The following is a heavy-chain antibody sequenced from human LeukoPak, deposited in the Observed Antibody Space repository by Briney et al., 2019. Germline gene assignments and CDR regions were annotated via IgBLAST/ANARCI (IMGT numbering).Heavy chain of an antibody. D-gene: IGHD3-22*01. CDR3: ARDRYYYDSSGYLDY. V-gene: IGHV4-31*03. CDR1: GGSISSGGYY. CDR2: IYYSGST. Sequence: SQTLSLTCTVSGGSISSGGYYWSWIRQHPGKGLEWIGYIYYSGSTYYNPSLKSRVTISVDTSKNQFSLKLSSVTAADTAVYYCARDRYYYDSSGYLDYWGQGTLVTVSS. J-gene: IGHJ4*02.